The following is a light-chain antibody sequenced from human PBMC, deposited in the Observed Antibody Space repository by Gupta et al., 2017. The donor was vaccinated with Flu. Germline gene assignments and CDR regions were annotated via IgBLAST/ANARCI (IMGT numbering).Light chain of an antibody. CDR3: CSHAGSYAV. CDR2: DVT. V-gene: IGLV2-11*01. Sequence: QSALTQPRSVSGSPGQSVTISCTGTNSDVGGYNFVSWYQRHPGKAPKLIIYDVTKRPSGVPDRFSGSKSGTKASLTISGLQAEDEADYYCCSHAGSYAVFGGGTKLTVL. CDR1: NSDVGGYNF. J-gene: IGLJ2*01.